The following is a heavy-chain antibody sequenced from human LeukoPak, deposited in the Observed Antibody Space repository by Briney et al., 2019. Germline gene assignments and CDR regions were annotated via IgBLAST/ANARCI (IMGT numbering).Heavy chain of an antibody. CDR2: INPNSGGT. J-gene: IGHJ1*01. CDR1: GYTFTDYY. V-gene: IGHV1-2*02. Sequence: EASVKVSCKTSGYTFTDYYMYWVRQAPGQGLEWMGWINPNSGGTNYAQKFQGRVTMTRDTSIRTAYMELSSLRSDDTAVYYCARSKTGPPPEYFEYWGQGTLVTVSS. D-gene: IGHD3-9*01. CDR3: ARSKTGPPPEYFEY.